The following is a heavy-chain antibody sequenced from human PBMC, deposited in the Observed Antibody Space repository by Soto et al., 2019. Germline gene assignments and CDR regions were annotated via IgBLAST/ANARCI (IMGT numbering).Heavy chain of an antibody. D-gene: IGHD6-6*01. CDR1: GGSFSGYY. J-gene: IGHJ4*02. CDR2: INHSGST. V-gene: IGHV4-34*01. Sequence: QVQLQQWGAGLLKPSETLSLTCAVYGGSFSGYYLSWIRQPPGKGLEWIGEINHSGSTNYNPSLKSRVTISVDTSKNQVSLKLSSVTAADTAVYYCASGLVEAFDYWGQGTLVIVSS. CDR3: ASGLVEAFDY.